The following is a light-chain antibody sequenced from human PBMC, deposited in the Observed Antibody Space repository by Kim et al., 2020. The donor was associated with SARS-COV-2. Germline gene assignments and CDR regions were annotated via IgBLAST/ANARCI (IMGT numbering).Light chain of an antibody. J-gene: IGLJ3*02. CDR3: QVWDSSSWV. CDR2: YDS. Sequence: SYELTQPPSVSVAPGKTARITCGGNNIGSKXVHWYQQKPGQAPVLVIYYDSDRPSGIPERFSGSNSGNTATLTISRVEAGDEADYYCQVWDSSSWV. CDR1: NIGSKX. V-gene: IGLV3-21*04.